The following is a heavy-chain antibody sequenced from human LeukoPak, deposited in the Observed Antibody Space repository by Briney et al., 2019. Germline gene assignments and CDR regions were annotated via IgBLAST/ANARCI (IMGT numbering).Heavy chain of an antibody. Sequence: PGGSLRLSCAASGFTFSNSSMSWVRQAPGKGLEWVSTLSGSGITTYYADSVKGRFTISRDNSKNTLYLQMNSLRGEDTAVYFCARQVSREGHFDYWGQGALVTVSS. V-gene: IGHV3-23*01. CDR3: ARQVSREGHFDY. J-gene: IGHJ4*02. D-gene: IGHD1-26*01. CDR2: LSGSGITT. CDR1: GFTFSNSS.